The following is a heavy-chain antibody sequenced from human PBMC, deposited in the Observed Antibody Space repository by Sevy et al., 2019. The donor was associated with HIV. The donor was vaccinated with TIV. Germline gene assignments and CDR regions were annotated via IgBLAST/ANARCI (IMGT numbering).Heavy chain of an antibody. CDR2: INPDSGGT. CDR1: GYTFTGYY. J-gene: IGHJ5*01. D-gene: IGHD7-27*01. V-gene: IGHV1-2*06. CDR3: ASDRFNWGSSWFDP. Sequence: ASVKVSCKASGYTFTGYYMHWVRQAPGQGLEWMGRINPDSGGTNYAQKFQGRVTMTRDTSIRTAYMELSRLRSDDTAVYYCASDRFNWGSSWFDPWGQGTLVTVSS.